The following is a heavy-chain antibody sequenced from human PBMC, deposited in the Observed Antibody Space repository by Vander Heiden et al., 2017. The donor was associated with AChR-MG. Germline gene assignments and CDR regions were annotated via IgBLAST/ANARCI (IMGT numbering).Heavy chain of an antibody. CDR2: ISSGSGTI. J-gene: IGHJ4*02. Sequence: GLVQPGGSLRLSCAGSGFSFSSYSMNWVRQAPGKGLDWISYISSGSGTIYYADSVKGRFTVSRDNAKNSLFLQMNSLRVEDTAVYYCARDLSSSFMSYWGQGTLVTVSS. D-gene: IGHD6-13*01. CDR3: ARDLSSSFMSY. V-gene: IGHV3-48*01. CDR1: GFSFSSYS.